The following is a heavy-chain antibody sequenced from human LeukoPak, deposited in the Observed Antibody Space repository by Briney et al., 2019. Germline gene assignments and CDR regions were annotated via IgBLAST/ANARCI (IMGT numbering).Heavy chain of an antibody. J-gene: IGHJ5*02. CDR2: IYYSGST. D-gene: IGHD6-19*01. CDR3: ARGSGWYASWFDP. Sequence: SETLSLTCTVSGGSISSSSDYWGWIRQPAGKGREWIGSIYYSGSTYYDPSLKSRVTISVDTPKSQFSLKLSSVTAADTAVYYCARGSGWYASWFDPWGQGTLVTVSS. V-gene: IGHV4-39*07. CDR1: GGSISSSSDY.